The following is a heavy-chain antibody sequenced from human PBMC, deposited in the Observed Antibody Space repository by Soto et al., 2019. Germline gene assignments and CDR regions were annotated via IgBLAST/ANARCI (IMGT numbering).Heavy chain of an antibody. D-gene: IGHD3-22*01. CDR3: ARVWTYYYDSSGPSGDY. Sequence: SVKVSCKASGGTFSSYAISWVRQAPGQGLEWMGGIIPIFGTANYAQKFRGRVTITADESTSTAYMELSSLRSEDTAVYYCARVWTYYYDSSGPSGDYWGQGTLVTVSS. CDR2: IIPIFGTA. J-gene: IGHJ4*02. V-gene: IGHV1-69*13. CDR1: GGTFSSYA.